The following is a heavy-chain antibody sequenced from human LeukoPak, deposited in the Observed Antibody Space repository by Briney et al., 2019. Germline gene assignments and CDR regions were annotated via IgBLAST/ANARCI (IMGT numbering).Heavy chain of an antibody. J-gene: IGHJ4*02. Sequence: PGGSLRLSCAASGFTFSSYAMSWVRQAPGKGLEWASAISGSGGSTYYADSVKGRFTISRDNSKNTLYLQMNSLRAEDTAVYYCAKDRYYYGSGFDYWGQGTLVTVSS. D-gene: IGHD3-10*01. CDR1: GFTFSSYA. CDR3: AKDRYYYGSGFDY. V-gene: IGHV3-23*01. CDR2: ISGSGGST.